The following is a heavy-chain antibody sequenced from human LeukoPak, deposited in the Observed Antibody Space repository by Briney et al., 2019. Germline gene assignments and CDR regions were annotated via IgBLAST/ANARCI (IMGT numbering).Heavy chain of an antibody. Sequence: SQTLSLTCTVAGASIISYGWSWIRQPPGKGLEWIGYIYYSGSTNYNPSLKSRVTISVDTSKNQFSLKLSSVNAADTAVYYCARLEGGIVVVVADWGQGTLVTVSS. CDR1: GASIISYG. J-gene: IGHJ4*02. D-gene: IGHD2-15*01. V-gene: IGHV4-59*08. CDR2: IYYSGST. CDR3: ARLEGGIVVVVAD.